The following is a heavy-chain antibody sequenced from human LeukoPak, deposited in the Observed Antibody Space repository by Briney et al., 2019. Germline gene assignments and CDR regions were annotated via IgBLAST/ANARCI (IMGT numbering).Heavy chain of an antibody. CDR2: ISAYNGNT. CDR1: GYTFTSYG. V-gene: IGHV1-18*01. D-gene: IGHD1-26*01. J-gene: IGHJ4*02. Sequence: PGASVKVSCKASGYTFTSYGISWVRQAPGQGLEWMGWISAYNGNTNYAQKLQGRVTITADESTSTAYMELSSLRSEDTAVYYCAREGLRGATTWWGQGTLVTVSS. CDR3: AREGLRGATTW.